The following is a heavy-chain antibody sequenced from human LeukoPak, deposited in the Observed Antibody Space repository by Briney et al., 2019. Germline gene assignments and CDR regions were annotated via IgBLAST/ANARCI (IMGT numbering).Heavy chain of an antibody. J-gene: IGHJ4*02. Sequence: SETLSLTCTVSGGTISSYYWSWIRQPPGKGLEWIGYIYYSGSTNYNPSLKSRVTISVDTSKNQFSLRLSSVTAADTAVYYCARVTGYMIEDYFDYWGQGTLVTVSS. CDR3: ARVTGYMIEDYFDY. V-gene: IGHV4-59*01. CDR1: GGTISSYY. CDR2: IYYSGST. D-gene: IGHD3-22*01.